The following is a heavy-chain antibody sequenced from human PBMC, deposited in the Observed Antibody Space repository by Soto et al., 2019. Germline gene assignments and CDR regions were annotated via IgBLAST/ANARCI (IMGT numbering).Heavy chain of an antibody. J-gene: IGHJ4*02. D-gene: IGHD2-15*01. V-gene: IGHV3-11*06. CDR1: GFTFSDYY. CDR3: ARKGYCSGGSCYFRWIQIMPLDY. Sequence: QVQLVESGGGLVKPGGSLRLSCAASGFTFSDYYMSWIRQAPGKGLEWVSYISSSSSYTNYADSVKGRFTISRDNAKNSLYLQMNSLRAEDTAVYYCARKGYCSGGSCYFRWIQIMPLDYWGQGTLVTVSS. CDR2: ISSSSSYT.